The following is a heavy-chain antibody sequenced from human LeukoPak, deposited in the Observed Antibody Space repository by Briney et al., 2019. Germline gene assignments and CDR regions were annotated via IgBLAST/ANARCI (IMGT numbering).Heavy chain of an antibody. CDR2: IYYSGST. D-gene: IGHD3-10*01. J-gene: IGHJ6*02. V-gene: IGHV4-59*01. CDR1: GGSISSYY. Sequence: SETLSLTCTVSGGSISSYYWSWIRQPPGKGLEWVGYIYYSGSTNYNPSHKSRVTISVDASKNQFSLKLSPVPAAGTAVYYCARGLWFGEKRPFYYYYGMDVWGQGTTVTVPS. CDR3: ARGLWFGEKRPFYYYYGMDV.